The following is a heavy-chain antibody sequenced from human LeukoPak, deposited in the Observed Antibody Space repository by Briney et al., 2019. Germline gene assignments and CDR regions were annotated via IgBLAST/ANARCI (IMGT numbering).Heavy chain of an antibody. CDR2: IKQDGSEK. CDR1: GFTFSTYA. V-gene: IGHV3-7*01. CDR3: ARDLA. J-gene: IGHJ5*02. Sequence: PGGSLRLSCAASGFTFSTYAMSWVRQAPGKGLEWVANIKQDGSEKYYVDSVKGRFTISRDNAKNSLYLQMNSLRAEDSAVYYCARDLAWGQGTLVTVSS.